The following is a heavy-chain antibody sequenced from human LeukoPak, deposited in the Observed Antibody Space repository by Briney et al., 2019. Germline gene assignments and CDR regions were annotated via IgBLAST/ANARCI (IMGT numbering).Heavy chain of an antibody. D-gene: IGHD2-2*01. V-gene: IGHV4-34*01. CDR3: ARRPREDIVVVPAAYNWFDP. Sequence: PSETLSLTCAVYGGSFSGYYWSWIRQPPGKGLEWIGGINHSGSTNYNPSLKSRVAISVDTSKNQFSLKLSSVTAADTAVYYCARRPREDIVVVPAAYNWFDPWGQGTLVTVSS. CDR2: INHSGST. CDR1: GGSFSGYY. J-gene: IGHJ5*02.